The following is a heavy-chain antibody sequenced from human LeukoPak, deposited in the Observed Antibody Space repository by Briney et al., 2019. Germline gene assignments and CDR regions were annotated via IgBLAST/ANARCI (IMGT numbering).Heavy chain of an antibody. CDR3: ARDSLFSGGSCCGFDP. V-gene: IGHV1-2*02. D-gene: IGHD2-15*01. CDR1: GYTFTGYY. Sequence: GASVKVSCKASGYTFTGYYMHWVRQAPGQGLEWMGWINPNSGGTNYAQKFQGRVTMTRDTSISTAYMELSRLRSDDTAVYYCARDSLFSGGSCCGFDPWGQGTLVTVSS. CDR2: INPNSGGT. J-gene: IGHJ5*02.